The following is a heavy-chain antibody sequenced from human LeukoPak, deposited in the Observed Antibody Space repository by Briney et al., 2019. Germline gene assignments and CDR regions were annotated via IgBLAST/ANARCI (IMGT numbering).Heavy chain of an antibody. CDR2: ISAYNGNT. V-gene: IGHV1-18*01. D-gene: IGHD2-2*01. J-gene: IGHJ6*02. CDR3: ARDCSSTSCYWTNYYYYYGMDV. Sequence: GASVKVSCKASGYTFTSYGISWVRQAPGQGFEWMGWISAYNGNTNYAQKLQGRVTMTTDTSTSTAYMELRSLRSDDTAVYYCARDCSSTSCYWTNYYYYYGMDVWGQGTTVTVSS. CDR1: GYTFTSYG.